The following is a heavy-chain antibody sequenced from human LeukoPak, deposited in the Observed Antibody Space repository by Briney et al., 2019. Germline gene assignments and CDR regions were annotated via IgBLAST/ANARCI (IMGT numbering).Heavy chain of an antibody. D-gene: IGHD4-17*01. CDR3: ARGLDYGGDYFDY. J-gene: IGHJ4*02. Sequence: TSETLSLTCAAYGGSFSGYYWSWIRQPPGKGLEWIGEINHSGSTNYNPSLKSRVTISVDTSKNQFSLKLSSVAAADTAVYYCARGLDYGGDYFDYWGQGTLVTVSS. CDR2: INHSGST. CDR1: GGSFSGYY. V-gene: IGHV4-34*01.